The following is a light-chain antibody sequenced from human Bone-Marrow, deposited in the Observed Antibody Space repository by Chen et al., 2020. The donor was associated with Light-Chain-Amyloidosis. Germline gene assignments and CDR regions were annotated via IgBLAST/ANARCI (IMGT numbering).Light chain of an antibody. V-gene: IGLV2-14*01. CDR3: SSFTSSSSYV. CDR1: SGDVGTYKY. J-gene: IGLJ1*01. CDR2: AFS. Sequence: QSALTQPASVSGSPGQSITISCTGTSGDVGTYKYGSWYQPHPAKAPKVMIYAFSNRSSGVSNRFSGSKSGNTASLTISGLQAEDEADYYCSSFTSSSSYVFGPGTKVTVL.